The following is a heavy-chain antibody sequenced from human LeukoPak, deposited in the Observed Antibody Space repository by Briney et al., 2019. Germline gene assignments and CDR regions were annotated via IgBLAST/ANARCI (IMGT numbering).Heavy chain of an antibody. D-gene: IGHD2-21*02. Sequence: GGSLRLSCAVSGFTFRNFWMSWVRQAPGKGLEWVANTHPDGRERYYVDSVKGRFTISRDNTKNLLYLQMSSLRVDDTAVYYCARGDDFSGDYWGQGALVTVSS. V-gene: IGHV3-7*04. J-gene: IGHJ4*02. CDR1: GFTFRNFW. CDR3: ARGDDFSGDY. CDR2: THPDGRER.